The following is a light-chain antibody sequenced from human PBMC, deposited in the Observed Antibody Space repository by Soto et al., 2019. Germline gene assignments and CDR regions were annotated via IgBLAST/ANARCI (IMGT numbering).Light chain of an antibody. J-gene: IGKJ4*01. Sequence: IRLTQSPTSLIASVGDRVTITCQASQYVGNYLNWYQQKPGEPPRLLISGASNLEPGVPARFSGSGSGADFTFIISDLQPEDVATYFCQQYDNIILGFGGGTKVEI. CDR2: GAS. CDR3: QQYDNIILG. CDR1: QYVGNY. V-gene: IGKV1-33*01.